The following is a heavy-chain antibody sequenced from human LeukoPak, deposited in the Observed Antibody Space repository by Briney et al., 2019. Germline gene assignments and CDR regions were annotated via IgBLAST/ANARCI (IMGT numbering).Heavy chain of an antibody. J-gene: IGHJ3*02. D-gene: IGHD4-11*01. CDR3: ARDRDYSNNDAFDI. CDR2: IYYSGST. Sequence: PSQTLSLTCTVSGGSISSGDYYWSWTRQPPGKGREWSGYIYYSGSTYYNPSRKSRVTISVDTSKNQFSLKLSSVTAADTAVYYCARDRDYSNNDAFDIWGQGTMVTVSS. V-gene: IGHV4-30-4*08. CDR1: GGSISSGDYY.